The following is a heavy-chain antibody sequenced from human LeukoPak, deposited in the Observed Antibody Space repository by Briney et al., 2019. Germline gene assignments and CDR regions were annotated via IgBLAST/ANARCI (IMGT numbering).Heavy chain of an antibody. J-gene: IGHJ3*02. CDR1: GFTLSSYS. V-gene: IGHV3-21*01. CDR3: ARDRAVAGSEDAFDI. CDR2: ISSSSSYI. Sequence: GGSLRLSCAASGFTLSSYSMNWVRQAPGKGLEWVSSISSSSSYIYYADSVKGRFTISRDNAKNSLYLQMNSLRAEDTAVYYCARDRAVAGSEDAFDIWGQGTMVTVSS. D-gene: IGHD6-19*01.